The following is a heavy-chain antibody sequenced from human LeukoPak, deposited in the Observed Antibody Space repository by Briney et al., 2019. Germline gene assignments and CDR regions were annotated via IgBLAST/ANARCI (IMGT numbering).Heavy chain of an antibody. CDR2: IRSKAYRGTT. Sequence: GVSLRLSCTASGFTFGDHAMSWVRQTPGKGLEWVGFIRSKAYRGTTEYAASVKGRFTISRDDSKSIAYLQMNSLKTEDTAVYYYTRGPIHLWLHNGMDVWGQGTTVIVSS. CDR1: GFTFGDHA. D-gene: IGHD5-18*01. J-gene: IGHJ6*02. CDR3: TRGPIHLWLHNGMDV. V-gene: IGHV3-49*04.